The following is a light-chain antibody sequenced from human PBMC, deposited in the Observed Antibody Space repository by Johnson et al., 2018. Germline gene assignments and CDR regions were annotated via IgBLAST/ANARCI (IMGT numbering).Light chain of an antibody. CDR3: GTWDSSLSAGNV. CDR1: SSNIGNNY. CDR2: ENN. Sequence: QSVLTQPPSVSAAPGQKVTISCSGSSSNIGNNYVSWYQQLPGTAPKILIYENNKRPSGIPDRFSGSKSGTSATLGITGLPTGDEADYYCGTWDSSLSAGNVFGTGTKVTVL. V-gene: IGLV1-51*02. J-gene: IGLJ1*01.